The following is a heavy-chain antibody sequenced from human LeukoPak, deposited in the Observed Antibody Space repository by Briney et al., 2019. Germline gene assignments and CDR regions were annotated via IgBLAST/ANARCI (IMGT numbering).Heavy chain of an antibody. D-gene: IGHD3-10*01. Sequence: GGSLRLSCAASEFTFSTYSMNWVRQAPGKGLEWLSSISSSSSYIYYADSVKGRFTISRDDAKNSLYLQMNSLRAEDTAVYYCTGSFGELTFFDYWGLGTLVTVSS. J-gene: IGHJ4*02. V-gene: IGHV3-21*01. CDR1: EFTFSTYS. CDR3: TGSFGELTFFDY. CDR2: ISSSSSYI.